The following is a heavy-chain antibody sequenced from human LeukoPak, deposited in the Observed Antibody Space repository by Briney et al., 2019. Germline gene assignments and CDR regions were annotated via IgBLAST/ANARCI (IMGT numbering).Heavy chain of an antibody. D-gene: IGHD3-3*01. CDR1: GFTFSSYA. Sequence: GGSLRLSCAASGFTFSSYAMSWVRQAPGKGLEWVANIKQDGSEKYYVDSVKGRFTISRDNAKNSLYLQMNSLRAEDTAVYYCARDNTIFGVVMGGYDYWGQGTLVTVSS. V-gene: IGHV3-7*01. J-gene: IGHJ4*02. CDR3: ARDNTIFGVVMGGYDY. CDR2: IKQDGSEK.